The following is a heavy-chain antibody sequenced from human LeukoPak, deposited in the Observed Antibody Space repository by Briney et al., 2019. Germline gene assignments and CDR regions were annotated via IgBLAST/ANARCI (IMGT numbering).Heavy chain of an antibody. CDR2: IYRGGNT. D-gene: IGHD1-7*01. CDR3: ARGTGKGTTPNWFDP. CDR1: GFTVSSNY. Sequence: GGSLRLSCAASGFTVSSNYMSWVRQAPGKGLEWVSVIYRGGNTDYAESVKGRFTISRDSSKNTVHLQMNSLRAEDTAVNYCARGTGKGTTPNWFDPWGQGTLVTVSS. V-gene: IGHV3-53*01. J-gene: IGHJ5*02.